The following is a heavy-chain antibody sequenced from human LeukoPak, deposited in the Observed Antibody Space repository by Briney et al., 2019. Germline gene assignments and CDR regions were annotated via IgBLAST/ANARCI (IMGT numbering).Heavy chain of an antibody. J-gene: IGHJ6*03. CDR3: ARARRGYYYYMDV. CDR2: FDPEDGGT. Sequence: ASVKVSCKVSGYTLTELSMHWVRQAPGKGLEWMGGFDPEDGGTIYAQKFQGRVTMTEDTSTDTAYMELSRLRSDDTAVYYCARARRGYYYYMDVWGKGTTVTVSS. V-gene: IGHV1-24*01. D-gene: IGHD1-1*01. CDR1: GYTLTELS.